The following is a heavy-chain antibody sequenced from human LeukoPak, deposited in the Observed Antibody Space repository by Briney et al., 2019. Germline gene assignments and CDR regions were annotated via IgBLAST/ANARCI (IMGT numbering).Heavy chain of an antibody. CDR2: IRSKAYRGTT. CDR3: TKGAYGYLDY. CDR1: GFTFGDYA. J-gene: IGHJ4*02. V-gene: IGHV3-49*03. D-gene: IGHD4-17*01. Sequence: AGGSLRLSCTSSGFTFGDYAMSWFRQAPGKGLEWIGLIRSKAYRGTTEYAASVKGRFAIPRDDSKSIAYLQMNSLKTEDTAVYYCTKGAYGYLDYWGQGTLVTVSS.